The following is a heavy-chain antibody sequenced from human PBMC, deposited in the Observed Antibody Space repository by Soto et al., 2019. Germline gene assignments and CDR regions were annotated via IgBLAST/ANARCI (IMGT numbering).Heavy chain of an antibody. CDR2: ISGSGGST. D-gene: IGHD2-8*01. Sequence: GGSLRLSCAASGFIFNKAWINWVRQAPGKGLEWVSAISGSGGSTYYADSVKGRFTISRDNSKNTLYLQMNSLRAEDTAVYYCAKEQPSMAPKPDYWGQGTLVTVSS. J-gene: IGHJ4*02. CDR3: AKEQPSMAPKPDY. V-gene: IGHV3-23*01. CDR1: GFIFNKAW.